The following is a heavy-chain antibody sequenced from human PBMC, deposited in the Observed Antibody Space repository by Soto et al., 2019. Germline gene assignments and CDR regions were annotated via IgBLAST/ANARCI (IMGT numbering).Heavy chain of an antibody. CDR2: ISYDGSNK. V-gene: IGHV3-30*18. CDR1: GFTFSSYG. J-gene: IGHJ4*02. D-gene: IGHD5-12*01. Sequence: GGSLRLSCAASGFTFSSYGMHWVRQAPGKGLEWVAVISYDGSNKYYADSVKGRFTISRDNSKNTLYLQMNSLRAEDTAVYYCAKVKLRFRPTEYYFDYWGQGTLVTVSS. CDR3: AKVKLRFRPTEYYFDY.